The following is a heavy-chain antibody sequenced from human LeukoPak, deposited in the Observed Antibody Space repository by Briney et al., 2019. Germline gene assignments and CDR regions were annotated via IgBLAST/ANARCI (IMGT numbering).Heavy chain of an antibody. CDR3: ARIPQLGSYYYGMDV. D-gene: IGHD7-27*01. J-gene: IGHJ6*02. Sequence: RASVKVSCKASGYTFTSYGISWVRQAPGQGLEWMGWISAYNGNTNYAQKLQGRVTMTTDTSTSTAYMELRSLRSDDTAVYYCARIPQLGSYYYGMDVWGQGTTVTVSS. V-gene: IGHV1-18*01. CDR1: GYTFTSYG. CDR2: ISAYNGNT.